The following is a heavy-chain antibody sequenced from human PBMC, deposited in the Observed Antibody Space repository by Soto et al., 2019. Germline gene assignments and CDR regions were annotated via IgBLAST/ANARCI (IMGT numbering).Heavy chain of an antibody. CDR3: ARDRSSIAARPPLSGMDV. CDR2: IYYSGST. J-gene: IGHJ6*02. D-gene: IGHD6-6*01. CDR1: GGSISSGCYY. V-gene: IGHV4-31*03. Sequence: TLSMTCNVSGGSISSGCYYWSWIRQHPGKGLEWTGYIYYSGSTYYNPALKSRVTISIDTSKNQFSLKLSSVTAADTAVYYCARDRSSIAARPPLSGMDVWGQGTTVTVSS.